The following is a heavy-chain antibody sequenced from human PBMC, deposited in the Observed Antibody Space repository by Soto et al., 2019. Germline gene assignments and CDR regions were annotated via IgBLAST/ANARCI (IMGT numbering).Heavy chain of an antibody. J-gene: IGHJ4*02. CDR3: AKEDCGGFKS. V-gene: IGHV1-69*04. D-gene: IGHD4-17*01. CDR1: GGDLRNSG. CDR2: IFPLLAMV. Sequence: QVHLVQSGAEMKKPGSSVKVSCKVSGGDLRNSGISWVRQAPGQGLEWMGGIFPLLAMVDYSQKFQGRVTITAGESTSTAYLDLGSLKSEDTAVYDCAKEDCGGFKSRGQGTLVFVCS.